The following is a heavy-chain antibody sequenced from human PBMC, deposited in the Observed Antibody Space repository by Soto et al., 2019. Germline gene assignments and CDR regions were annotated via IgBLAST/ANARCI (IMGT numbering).Heavy chain of an antibody. CDR3: AKRGSVGGYEYFDY. CDR2: ISYDGSNK. D-gene: IGHD5-12*01. Sequence: QVPLVESGGGVVQPGRSLRLSCAASGFTFSSYGMHWVRQAPGKGLEWVAVISYDGSNKYYADSVKGRFTISRDNSKNTLYLQMNSLRAEDTAVYYCAKRGSVGGYEYFDYWCQGTLVTVS. V-gene: IGHV3-30*18. CDR1: GFTFSSYG. J-gene: IGHJ4*02.